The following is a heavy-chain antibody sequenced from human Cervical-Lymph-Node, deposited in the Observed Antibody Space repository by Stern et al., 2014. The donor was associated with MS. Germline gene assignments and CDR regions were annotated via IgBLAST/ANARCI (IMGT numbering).Heavy chain of an antibody. J-gene: IGHJ3*02. CDR3: ARDVSSSPDAFDI. CDR1: GDSVSSNSAT. CDR2: TYHRSRWYD. D-gene: IGHD6-6*01. Sequence: QLQLQESGPGLVKPSQTLSLTCAISGDSVSSNSATWNWIRQSPSRGLEWLGRTYHRSRWYDDYAVSVKSRVTISPDTSKNQFSLRLNSVTPEDTAVYYCARDVSSSPDAFDIWGQGTMVTVSS. V-gene: IGHV6-1*01.